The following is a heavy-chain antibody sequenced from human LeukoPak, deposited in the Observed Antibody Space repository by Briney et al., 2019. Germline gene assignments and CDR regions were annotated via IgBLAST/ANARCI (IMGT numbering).Heavy chain of an antibody. CDR1: GYTFTSYD. CDR2: MNPNSGNT. V-gene: IGHV1-8*01. J-gene: IGHJ4*02. Sequence: GASVKVSCKASGYTFTSYDINRVRQATGQGLERMGWMNPNSGNTGYAQKFQGRVTMTRNTSISTAYMELSSLRSEDTAVYYCARGHRVHTGRRAGPPGGYWGQGTLVTVSS. CDR3: ARGHRVHTGRRAGPPGGY. D-gene: IGHD2-8*02.